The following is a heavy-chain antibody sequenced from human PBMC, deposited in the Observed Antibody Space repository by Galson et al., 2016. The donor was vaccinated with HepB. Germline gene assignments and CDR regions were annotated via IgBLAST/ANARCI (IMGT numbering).Heavy chain of an antibody. CDR1: GFTFSRYA. V-gene: IGHV3-23*01. CDR2: LAVDAVGP. D-gene: IGHD3-16*01. CDR3: AKRLTPGGHYGHCFDC. Sequence: SLRLSCAASGFTFSRYAMTWVRQPPGKGLEWISTLAVDAVGPFYADSVTGRFTVSRDNSKNTVYLDMNSLRAEDTAVYYCAKRLTPGGHYGHCFDCWGQGNLVTVSS. J-gene: IGHJ4*02.